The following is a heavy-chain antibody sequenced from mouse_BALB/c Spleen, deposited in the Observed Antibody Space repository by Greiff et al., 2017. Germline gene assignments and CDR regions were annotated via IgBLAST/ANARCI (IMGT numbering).Heavy chain of an antibody. V-gene: IGHV1-14*01. J-gene: IGHJ4*01. CDR1: GYTFTSYV. Sequence: SGPELVKPGASVKMSCKASGYTFTSYVMHWVKQKPGQGLEWIGYINPYNDGTKYNEKFKGKATLTSDKSSSTAYMELSSLTSEDSAVYYCARGGYSPAMDYWGQGTSVTVSS. CDR2: INPYNDGT. CDR3: ARGGYSPAMDY. D-gene: IGHD2-3*01.